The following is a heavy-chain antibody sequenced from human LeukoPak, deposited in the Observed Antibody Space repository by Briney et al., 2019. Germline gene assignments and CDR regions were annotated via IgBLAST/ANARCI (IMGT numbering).Heavy chain of an antibody. CDR3: AKDYGGNVFDY. J-gene: IGHJ4*02. V-gene: IGHV4-39*01. CDR1: GGSISSSSYQ. Sequence: SETLSLTCTVSGGSISSSSYQWVWIRQPPGKGLEWIGSIYYSGSTYYNPSLKSRVTISVDTSKNQFSLKLSSVTAADTAVYYCAKDYGGNVFDYWGQGTLVTVSS. CDR2: IYYSGST. D-gene: IGHD4-23*01.